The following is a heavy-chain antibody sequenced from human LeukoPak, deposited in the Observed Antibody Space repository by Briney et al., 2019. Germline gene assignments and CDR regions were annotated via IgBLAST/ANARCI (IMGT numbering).Heavy chain of an antibody. CDR3: ARDAWDC. Sequence: GGSLRLSCAASGFTISSNDMSWVRQAPGKGLEWVSVIYSGGSAYYADSVRGRFSISRDNSKNTVYLQMNGLRAEDTAVYYCARDAWDCWGQGTLVTVSS. D-gene: IGHD1-26*01. CDR1: GFTISSND. CDR2: IYSGGSA. J-gene: IGHJ4*02. V-gene: IGHV3-66*01.